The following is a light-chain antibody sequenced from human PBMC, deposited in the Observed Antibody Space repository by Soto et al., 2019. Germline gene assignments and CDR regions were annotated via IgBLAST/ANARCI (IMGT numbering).Light chain of an antibody. V-gene: IGLV2-14*01. CDR1: SSDVGGFNY. CDR2: DVS. CDR3: SSYASSSTL. Sequence: QSALTQPASVFGSPGQSITISCTGTSSDVGGFNYVSWYQQHPGKAPKLMIYDVSNRPSGVSNRFSGSKSGNTASLTISGLQAEDEADYYCSSYASSSTLFGGGTKLTVL. J-gene: IGLJ2*01.